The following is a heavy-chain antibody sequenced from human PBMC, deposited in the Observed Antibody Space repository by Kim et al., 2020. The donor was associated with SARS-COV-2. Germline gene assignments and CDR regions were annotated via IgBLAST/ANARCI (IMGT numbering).Heavy chain of an antibody. CDR3: VTSGRYCSGGSCPLH. Sequence: DSRKGRFTMSRDNSRNTLYLQMSSLRAEDTAIYYCVTSGRYCSGGSCPLHWGQGTLVTVSS. V-gene: IGHV3-23*01. J-gene: IGHJ4*02. D-gene: IGHD2-15*01.